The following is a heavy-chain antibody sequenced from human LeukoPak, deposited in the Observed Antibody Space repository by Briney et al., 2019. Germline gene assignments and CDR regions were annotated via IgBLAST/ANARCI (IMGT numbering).Heavy chain of an antibody. Sequence: PGGSLRLSCAASGFTFSNYWMSWVRQAPGKGLEWVANIKQGGSDKYYVDSVKGRFTISRDDAKNSLYLQMNSLRAEDTAVYFCVTHSSGRFYFDYWGQGTLVTVSS. D-gene: IGHD6-19*01. CDR3: VTHSSGRFYFDY. J-gene: IGHJ4*02. V-gene: IGHV3-7*01. CDR2: IKQGGSDK. CDR1: GFTFSNYW.